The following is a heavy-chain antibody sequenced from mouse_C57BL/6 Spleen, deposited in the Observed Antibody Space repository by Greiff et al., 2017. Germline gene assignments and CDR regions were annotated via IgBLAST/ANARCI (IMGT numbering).Heavy chain of an antibody. J-gene: IGHJ3*01. V-gene: IGHV10-1*01. CDR1: GFSLNTYA. Sequence: VQLKESGGGLVQPHGSLKLSCAASGFSLNTYAMNWVRQAPGTGLEWVARIRSKSNNYATNYADSVKDRFTISRDDSESMLYLQMNNRKPEDTAMYYCVRQESGFAYWGQGTLVTVSA. CDR3: VRQESGFAY. CDR2: IRSKSNNYAT.